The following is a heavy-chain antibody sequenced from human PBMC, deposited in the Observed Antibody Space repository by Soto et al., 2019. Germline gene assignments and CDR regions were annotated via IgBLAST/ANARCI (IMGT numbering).Heavy chain of an antibody. V-gene: IGHV1-69*01. CDR1: GGTFSSYA. J-gene: IGHJ6*02. D-gene: IGHD3-3*01. Sequence: QVQLVQSGAEVKKPGSSVKVSCKASGGTFSSYAISWVRQAPGQGLEWMGGIIPIFGTANYAQKFQGRVTITADESTSPAYMELGSLGSEDTAVYYCARVRVTFFGVVPNYYGMDVWGQGTTVTVSS. CDR2: IIPIFGTA. CDR3: ARVRVTFFGVVPNYYGMDV.